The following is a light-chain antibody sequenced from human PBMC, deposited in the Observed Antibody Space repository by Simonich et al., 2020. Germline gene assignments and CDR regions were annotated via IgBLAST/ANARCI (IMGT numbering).Light chain of an antibody. Sequence: SYELTQPPSVSVSPGQTARITCSGDALPKQYAYWYQQKPGQAPVLVIYKDREGPSGIPERFAGASSGTTVTLTISGVQAEDEADYYCQSADSSGTVVFGGGTKLTVL. V-gene: IGLV3-25*03. CDR1: ALPKQY. J-gene: IGLJ2*01. CDR2: KDR. CDR3: QSADSSGTVV.